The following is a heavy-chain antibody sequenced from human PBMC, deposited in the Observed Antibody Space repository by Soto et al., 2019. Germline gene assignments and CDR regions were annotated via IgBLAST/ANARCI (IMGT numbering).Heavy chain of an antibody. J-gene: IGHJ4*02. D-gene: IGHD6-19*01. CDR1: GYSFTNFW. Sequence: PGESLKISCKVSGYSFTNFWIGWVRQMPGQGLEWMGIIFPGDSETRYSPSFEGQVTISVDKSIAIAYLQWSSLKASDSAMYYCARSYSSAWFGAEFDYWGQGTLVTVS. CDR3: ARSYSSAWFGAEFDY. CDR2: IFPGDSET. V-gene: IGHV5-51*01.